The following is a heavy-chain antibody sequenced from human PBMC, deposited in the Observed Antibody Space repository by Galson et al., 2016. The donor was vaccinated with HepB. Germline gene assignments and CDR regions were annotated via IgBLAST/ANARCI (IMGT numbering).Heavy chain of an antibody. CDR3: TNYCGASSCYSGHVY. CDR2: ISGSGGST. D-gene: IGHD2-15*01. V-gene: IGHV3-23*01. CDR1: GLSVSSYV. J-gene: IGHJ4*02. Sequence: SLRLSCAASGLSVSSYVMTWVRQAPGKGLEWVSAISGSGGSTYYAGSVKGRFTISTDNSKNTPYLQMNSLRAEDTALYYCTNYCGASSCYSGHVYWGQGTLVTVSS.